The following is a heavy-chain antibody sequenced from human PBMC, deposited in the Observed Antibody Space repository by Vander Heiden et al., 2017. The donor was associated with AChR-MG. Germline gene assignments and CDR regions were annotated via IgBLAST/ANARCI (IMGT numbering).Heavy chain of an antibody. J-gene: IGHJ6*02. CDR3: ARRRGRTAAGYYYYGMDV. CDR2: INHSGST. D-gene: IGHD6-13*01. CDR1: GGSFSGSY. Sequence: QVQLQQWGAGLLKPSETLSLTCAVYGGSFSGSYWSWIRQPPGKGLEWIGEINHSGSTNYNPSLKSRVTISVDTSKNQFSLKLSSVTAADTAVYYCARRRGRTAAGYYYYGMDVWGQGTTVTVSS. V-gene: IGHV4-34*01.